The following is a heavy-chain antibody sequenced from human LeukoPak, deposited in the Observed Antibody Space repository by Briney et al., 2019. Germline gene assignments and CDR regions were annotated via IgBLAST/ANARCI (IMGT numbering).Heavy chain of an antibody. D-gene: IGHD5-18*01. CDR3: ARQKGGYSYGGKFDY. J-gene: IGHJ4*02. V-gene: IGHV5-51*01. Sequence: GESLKISCKGSGYSFTSYWSGWVRQMPGKGLEWLGIIYPGDSDTRYSPSFQGQVTISADKSISTAYLQWSSLKASDTAMYYCARQKGGYSYGGKFDYWGQGTLVTVSS. CDR1: GYSFTSYW. CDR2: IYPGDSDT.